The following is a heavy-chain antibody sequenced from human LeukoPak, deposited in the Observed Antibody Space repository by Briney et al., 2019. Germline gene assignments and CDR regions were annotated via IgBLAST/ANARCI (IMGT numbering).Heavy chain of an antibody. J-gene: IGHJ3*02. Sequence: GGSLRLSCAASGFTIRSYDMDWLRQAPGKGLEWVAGLSGSGGSTYYADSEKGRFTISRDNSKNTLYLQMNSLRAEDTALYYCAKTGCSGDSCARGLFDIWGQGTMVTVSS. CDR3: AKTGCSGDSCARGLFDI. CDR2: LSGSGGST. CDR1: GFTIRSYD. D-gene: IGHD2-15*01. V-gene: IGHV3-23*01.